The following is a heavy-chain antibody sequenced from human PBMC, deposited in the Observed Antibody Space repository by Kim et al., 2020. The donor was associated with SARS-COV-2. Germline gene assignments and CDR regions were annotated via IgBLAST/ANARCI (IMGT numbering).Heavy chain of an antibody. CDR3: TRHNWRGGVVPAANNWFDP. D-gene: IGHD2-2*01. Sequence: GGSLRLSCAASGFTFSGSAMHWVRQASGKGLEWVGRIRSKANSYATAYAASVKGRFTISRDDSKNTAYLQMNSLKTEDTAVYYCTRHNWRGGVVPAANNWFDPWGQGTLVTVSS. CDR1: GFTFSGSA. CDR2: IRSKANSYAT. J-gene: IGHJ5*02. V-gene: IGHV3-73*01.